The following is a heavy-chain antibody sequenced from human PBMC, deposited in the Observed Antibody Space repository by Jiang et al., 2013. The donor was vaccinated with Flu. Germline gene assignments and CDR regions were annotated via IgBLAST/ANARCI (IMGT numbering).Heavy chain of an antibody. V-gene: IGHV1-69*01. Sequence: TVSSFTITWVRQAPGQGLEWVGVIVPIFGTTKYAQKFQGRVTITADESTGTAYMELSSLRPEDTAVYYCARSVTRADAFNIWGQGTMITVSS. CDR1: TVSSFT. J-gene: IGHJ3*02. D-gene: IGHD3-16*02. CDR3: ARSVTRADAFNI. CDR2: IVPIFGTT.